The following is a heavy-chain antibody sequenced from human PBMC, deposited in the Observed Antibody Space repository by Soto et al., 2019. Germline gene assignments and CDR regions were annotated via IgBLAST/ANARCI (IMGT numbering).Heavy chain of an antibody. D-gene: IGHD5-18*01. CDR3: AREQGYSYGSYYYYVMDV. CDR1: GGTFSSYA. V-gene: IGHV1-69*01. CDR2: IIPIFGTA. J-gene: IGHJ6*02. Sequence: QVQLVQSGAEVKKPGSSVKVSCKASGGTFSSYAISWVRQAPGQGLEWMGGIIPIFGTANYAQKFQGRVTITADESTSTAYMELSSLRSEDTAVYYCAREQGYSYGSYYYYVMDVWGQGPTVTVSS.